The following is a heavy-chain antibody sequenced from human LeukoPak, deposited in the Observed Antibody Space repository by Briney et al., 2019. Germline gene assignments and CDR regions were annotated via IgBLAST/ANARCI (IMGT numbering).Heavy chain of an antibody. CDR2: IYSGGST. V-gene: IGHV3-53*01. Sequence: GGSLRLSCAASGFTVSSNYMSWVRQAPGKGLEWVSVIYSGGSTYYADSVKGRFTISRDNSKDTLYLQMNSLRAEDTAVYYCARSSPDGYSSSWYMDVWGKGTTVTISS. CDR1: GFTVSSNY. CDR3: ARSSPDGYSSSWYMDV. D-gene: IGHD6-13*01. J-gene: IGHJ6*03.